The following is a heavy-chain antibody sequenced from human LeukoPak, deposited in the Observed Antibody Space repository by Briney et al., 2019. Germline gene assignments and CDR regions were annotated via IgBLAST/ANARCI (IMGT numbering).Heavy chain of an antibody. D-gene: IGHD3-9*01. V-gene: IGHV3-23*01. CDR1: RFTLFSYA. CDR2: ISGSGGST. Sequence: GGAPRLSRAASRFTLFSYAMSWGPHGPGEGVEWGSAISGSGGSTYYADSVKGRFTISRDNSKNTLYLQMNSLRAEDTAVYYCAKIPYYDILTGFDYWGQGTLVTVSS. J-gene: IGHJ4*02. CDR3: AKIPYYDILTGFDY.